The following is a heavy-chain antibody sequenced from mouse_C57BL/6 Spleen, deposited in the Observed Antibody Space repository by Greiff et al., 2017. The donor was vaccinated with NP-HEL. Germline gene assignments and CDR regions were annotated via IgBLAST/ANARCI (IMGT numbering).Heavy chain of an antibody. Sequence: VQLQESGAELVRPGSSVKLSCKASGYTFTSYWMDWVKQRPGQGLEWIGNIYPSDSETHYNQKFKDKDTLTVDKSSSTAYMQLSSLTSEDSAVYYCARSYGNYSGGYFDYWGQGTTLTVSS. J-gene: IGHJ2*01. CDR2: IYPSDSET. CDR1: GYTFTSYW. V-gene: IGHV1-61*01. CDR3: ARSYGNYSGGYFDY. D-gene: IGHD2-1*01.